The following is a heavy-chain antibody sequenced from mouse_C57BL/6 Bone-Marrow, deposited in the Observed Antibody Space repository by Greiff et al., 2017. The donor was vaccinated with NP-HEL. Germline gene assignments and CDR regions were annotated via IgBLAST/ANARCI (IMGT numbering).Heavy chain of an antibody. Sequence: VKLVESGAELARPGASVKLSCKASGYTFTSYGISWVKQRTGQGLEWIGEIYPRSGNTYYNEKFKGKATLTADKSSSTAYMELRSLTSGDSAVYCCARRGTVGGAMDYWGQGTSVTVSS. CDR3: ARRGTVGGAMDY. V-gene: IGHV1-81*01. J-gene: IGHJ4*01. D-gene: IGHD1-1*01. CDR2: IYPRSGNT. CDR1: GYTFTSYG.